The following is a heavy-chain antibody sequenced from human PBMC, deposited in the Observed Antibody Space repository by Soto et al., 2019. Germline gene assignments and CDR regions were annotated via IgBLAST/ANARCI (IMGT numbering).Heavy chain of an antibody. CDR3: ARDKSSSSWYHIEYYFDY. Sequence: PSETLSLTCTVSGGSISSYYWSWIRQPPGKGLEWIGYIYYSGSTNYNPSLKSRVTISVDTSKNQFSLKLSSVTAADTAVYYCARDKSSSSWYHIEYYFDYWGQGTLVTVSS. CDR2: IYYSGST. CDR1: GGSISSYY. V-gene: IGHV4-59*12. J-gene: IGHJ4*02. D-gene: IGHD6-13*01.